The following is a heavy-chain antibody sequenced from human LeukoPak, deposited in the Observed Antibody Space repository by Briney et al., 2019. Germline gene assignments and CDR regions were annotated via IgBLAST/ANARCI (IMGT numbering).Heavy chain of an antibody. J-gene: IGHJ4*02. Sequence: PSETLSLTCAVYGGSFSDYYWSWIRQPPGKGLEWIGEINHSGSPNYNPSLKSRVTISVDTSKNQFSLKLSSVTAADTAVYYCARHKALYYYGSGSSFDYWGQGTLVTVSS. CDR2: INHSGSP. CDR3: ARHKALYYYGSGSSFDY. D-gene: IGHD3-10*01. CDR1: GGSFSDYY. V-gene: IGHV4-34*01.